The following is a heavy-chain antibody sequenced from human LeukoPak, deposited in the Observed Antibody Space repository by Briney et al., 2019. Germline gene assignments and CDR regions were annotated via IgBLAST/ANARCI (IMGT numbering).Heavy chain of an antibody. J-gene: IGHJ4*02. D-gene: IGHD1-7*01. CDR2: INHSGST. CDR1: GGSFSGYY. V-gene: IGHV4-34*01. Sequence: SETLSLTCAVYGGSFSGYYWSWIRQPPGKGLEWIGEINHSGSTNYNPSLKSRVTISVDTSRNQFSLKLSSVTAADTAVYYCARDYNWNYVYYFDYWGQGTLVTVSS. CDR3: ARDYNWNYVYYFDY.